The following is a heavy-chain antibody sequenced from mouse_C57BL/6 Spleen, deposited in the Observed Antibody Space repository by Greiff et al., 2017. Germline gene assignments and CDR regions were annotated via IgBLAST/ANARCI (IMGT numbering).Heavy chain of an antibody. D-gene: IGHD1-1*01. CDR2: IDPETGGT. J-gene: IGHJ2*01. Sequence: VQLQQSGPELVRPGASVTLSCKASGYTFTDYEMHWVKQTPVHGLEWIGAIDPETGGTAYNQKFKGKAILTADKSSSTAYMELRSLTSEDSAVYYCGAVTSDEDYWGQGTTLTVSS. CDR3: GAVTSDEDY. V-gene: IGHV1-15*01. CDR1: GYTFTDYE.